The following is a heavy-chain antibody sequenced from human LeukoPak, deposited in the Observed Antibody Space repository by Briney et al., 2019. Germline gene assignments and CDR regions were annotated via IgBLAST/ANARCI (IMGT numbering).Heavy chain of an antibody. J-gene: IGHJ3*02. CDR2: IYHSGST. CDR1: GYSISSGYY. Sequence: SETLSLTCTVSGYSISSGYYWGWIRQPPGKGLEWIGSIYHSGSTNYNPSLKSRVTISVDTSKNQFSLKLSSVTAADTAVHYCARAETGTTGIDAFDIWGQGTMVTVSS. V-gene: IGHV4-38-2*02. CDR3: ARAETGTTGIDAFDI. D-gene: IGHD1-7*01.